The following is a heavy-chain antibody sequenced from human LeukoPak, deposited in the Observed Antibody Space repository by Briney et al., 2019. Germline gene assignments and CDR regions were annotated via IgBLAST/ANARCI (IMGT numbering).Heavy chain of an antibody. V-gene: IGHV3-30*04. CDR3: ARVNWNYTFDY. CDR1: GFTFSSYA. Sequence: GGSLRLSCAASGFTFSSYAMHWVRQAPGKGLEWVAVIPYDGSNKYYADSVKGRFTISRDNSKNTLYLQMNSLRAEDTAVYYCARVNWNYTFDYWGQGTLVTVSS. CDR2: IPYDGSNK. J-gene: IGHJ4*02. D-gene: IGHD1-7*01.